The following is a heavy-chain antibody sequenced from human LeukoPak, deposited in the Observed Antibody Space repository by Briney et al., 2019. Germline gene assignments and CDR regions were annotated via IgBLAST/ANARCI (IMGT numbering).Heavy chain of an antibody. J-gene: IGHJ6*03. CDR3: ARRGSITIFGVVTDYYYYMDV. V-gene: IGHV4-34*01. Sequence: PSETLSLTCAVYGGSFSGYYWSWIRQPPGKGLEWIGEISHSGSTNYNPSLKSRVTISVDTSKNQFSLKLSSVTAADTAVYYCARRGSITIFGVVTDYYYYMDVWGKGTTVTVSS. CDR1: GGSFSGYY. D-gene: IGHD3-3*01. CDR2: ISHSGST.